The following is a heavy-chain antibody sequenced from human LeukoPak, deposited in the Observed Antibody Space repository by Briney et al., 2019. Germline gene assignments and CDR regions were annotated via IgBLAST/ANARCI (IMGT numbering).Heavy chain of an antibody. CDR3: AKDMRIVGATVGFDY. D-gene: IGHD1-26*01. CDR1: GFTFDDYA. Sequence: SLRLSCAASGFTFDDYAMHWVRQAPGKGLEWVSGISWNSGSIGYADSVKGRFTISRDNAKNSLYLQMNSLRAEDTALYYCAKDMRIVGATVGFDYWGQGTLVTVSS. J-gene: IGHJ4*02. CDR2: ISWNSGSI. V-gene: IGHV3-9*01.